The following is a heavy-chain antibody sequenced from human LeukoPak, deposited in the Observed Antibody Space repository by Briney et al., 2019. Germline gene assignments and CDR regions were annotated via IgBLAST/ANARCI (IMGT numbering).Heavy chain of an antibody. V-gene: IGHV3-74*01. J-gene: IGHJ4*02. CDR1: GFTFSGYG. CDR2: ISTDGYTT. CDR3: VVGGSPGY. D-gene: IGHD2-15*01. Sequence: GGSLRLSCAASGFTFSGYGMHWVRQAPRKGLVWVSRISTDGYTTDYADFVQGRFTASRDNTKNTWSLEMNSLRAEDTAVYYCVVGGSPGYWGQGTLVTVSS.